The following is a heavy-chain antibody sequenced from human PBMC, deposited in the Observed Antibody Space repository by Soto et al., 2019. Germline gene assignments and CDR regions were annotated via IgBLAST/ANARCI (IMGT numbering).Heavy chain of an antibody. CDR2: ISYDGSNK. J-gene: IGHJ4*02. CDR3: AKSHVMDRVRGVIPDY. D-gene: IGHD3-10*01. V-gene: IGHV3-30*18. CDR1: GFTFSSYG. Sequence: GGSLRLSCAASGFTFSSYGMHWVRQAPGKGLEWVAVISYDGSNKYYADSVKGRFTISRDNSKNTLYLQMNSLRAEDTAVYYCAKSHVMDRVRGVIPDYWGQGTLVTVSS.